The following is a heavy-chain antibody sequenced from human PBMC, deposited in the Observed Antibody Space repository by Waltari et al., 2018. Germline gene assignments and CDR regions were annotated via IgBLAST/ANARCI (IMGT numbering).Heavy chain of an antibody. V-gene: IGHV3-48*01. J-gene: IGHJ3*02. CDR1: GFTFSSYS. CDR3: ARVGSGWYRSAFDI. D-gene: IGHD6-19*01. Sequence: EVQLVESGGGLVQPGGSLRLSCAASGFTFSSYSMNWVRQAPGKGLEWVSYISSSSSTIYYADSVKGRFTISRDNDKNSLYLQMNSLRAEDTAVYYCARVGSGWYRSAFDIWGQGTMVTVSS. CDR2: ISSSSSTI.